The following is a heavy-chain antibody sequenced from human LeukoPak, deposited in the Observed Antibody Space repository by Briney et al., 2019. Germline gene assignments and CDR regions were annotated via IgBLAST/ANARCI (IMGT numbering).Heavy chain of an antibody. CDR1: GHSISSYY. CDR3: ARASHDYGDYSHFDY. Sequence: SETLSLTCTVSGHSISSYYWSWIRQPPGKGLEWIGFIYYSGSTNYNPSLKSRVTVSVDTSKNQFSLKLSSVTAADTAVYYCARASHDYGDYSHFDYWGQGTLVTVSS. J-gene: IGHJ4*02. CDR2: IYYSGST. V-gene: IGHV4-59*01. D-gene: IGHD4-17*01.